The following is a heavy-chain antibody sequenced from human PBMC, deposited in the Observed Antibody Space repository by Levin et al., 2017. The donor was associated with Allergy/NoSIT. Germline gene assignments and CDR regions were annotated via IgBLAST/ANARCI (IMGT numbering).Heavy chain of an antibody. V-gene: IGHV3-23*01. CDR2: ISGNGAST. CDR3: AKDGWGHLYFDS. J-gene: IGHJ4*02. D-gene: IGHD6-19*01. CDR1: GFTLTTFS. Sequence: ETLSLTCAASGFTLTTFSMSWVRQAPGKGLEWVASISGNGASTYYADSVKGRFTISRNNSKSILFLQMTSLRAEDTAVYYCAKDGWGHLYFDSWGQGSLVTVSS.